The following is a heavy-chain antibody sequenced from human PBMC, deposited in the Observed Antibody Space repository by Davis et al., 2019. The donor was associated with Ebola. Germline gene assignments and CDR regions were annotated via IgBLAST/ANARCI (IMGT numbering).Heavy chain of an antibody. CDR2: INHSGST. V-gene: IGHV4-39*07. CDR3: ALHKRRRKAGYSSSWYLAERPNFDY. D-gene: IGHD6-13*01. J-gene: IGHJ4*02. Sequence: SETLSLTCTVSGGSISSSSYYWGWIRQPPGKGLEWIGEINHSGSTNYNPSLKSRVTISVDTSKNQFSLKLSSVTAADTAVYYCALHKRRRKAGYSSSWYLAERPNFDYWGQGTLVTVSS. CDR1: GGSISSSSYY.